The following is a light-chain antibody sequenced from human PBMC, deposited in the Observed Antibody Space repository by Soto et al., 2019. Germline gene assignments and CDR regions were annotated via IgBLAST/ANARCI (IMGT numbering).Light chain of an antibody. CDR2: DAS. J-gene: IGKJ5*01. CDR3: QPRSSWPIT. CDR1: QSVTSY. V-gene: IGKV3-11*01. Sequence: EIVLTQSPATLSLSPGERSTPSCMASQSVTSYLAWYQQRPGQAPRLLINDASRRATGIPDRFSGSGSGADFTLTISSLEPEDFAVYYCQPRSSWPITFGQGTRLDIK.